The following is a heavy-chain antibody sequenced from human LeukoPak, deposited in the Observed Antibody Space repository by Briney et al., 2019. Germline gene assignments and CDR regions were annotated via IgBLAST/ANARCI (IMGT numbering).Heavy chain of an antibody. CDR2: LSGSGITT. CDR1: GFTFSNSA. J-gene: IGHJ4*02. D-gene: IGHD3-10*01. CDR3: ASPSD. V-gene: IGHV3-23*01. Sequence: PGGSLRLSCAASGFTFSNSAMSWVRQAPGKGLEWVSTLSGSGITTYYADSVKGRFTISRDISKSTLYLQMNSLRPEDTAVYYCASPSDWGQGTLVTVSS.